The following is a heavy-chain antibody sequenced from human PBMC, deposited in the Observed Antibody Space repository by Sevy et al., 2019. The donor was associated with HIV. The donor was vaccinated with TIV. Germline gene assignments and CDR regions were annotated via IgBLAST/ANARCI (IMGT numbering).Heavy chain of an antibody. Sequence: GGSLRLSCAASGFTFSSYWMHWVRQAPGKGLVWVSRISSDGSSTNYADSVKGRFTISRDNAKNTLYLQMNSLRAEDTAVYYCARHRGGVVDYWGQGTVVTVSS. D-gene: IGHD3-16*01. V-gene: IGHV3-74*01. CDR1: GFTFSSYW. CDR2: ISSDGSST. CDR3: ARHRGGVVDY. J-gene: IGHJ4*02.